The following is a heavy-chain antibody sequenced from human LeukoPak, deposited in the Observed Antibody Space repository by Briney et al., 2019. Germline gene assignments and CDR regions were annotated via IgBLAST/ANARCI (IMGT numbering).Heavy chain of an antibody. CDR2: IYYSGST. CDR3: ARVAGSGYCEY. J-gene: IGHJ4*02. V-gene: IGHV4-39*07. D-gene: IGHD6-19*01. CDR1: GGSINSSNYY. Sequence: SETLSLTCTVSGGSINSSNYYWGWIRQPPGKGLEWIGSIYYSGSTYYNPSLKSRVTISVDTSKNQFSLKLSSVTAADTAVYYCARVAGSGYCEYWGQGTLVTVSS.